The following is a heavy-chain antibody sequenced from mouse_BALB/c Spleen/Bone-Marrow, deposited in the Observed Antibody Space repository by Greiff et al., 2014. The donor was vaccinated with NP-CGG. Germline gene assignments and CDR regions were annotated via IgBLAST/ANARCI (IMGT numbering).Heavy chain of an antibody. V-gene: IGHV1-14*01. CDR2: INPYNDDT. CDR1: GYTFTSYV. CDR3: ARSLDGYDWYFDV. J-gene: IGHJ1*01. Sequence: EVKLQESGPELVKPGASVKMSCKASGYTFTSYVMHWVKQKPGLGLEWIGYINPYNDDTEYNEKFKGKATLTSDKSSSTAYMELSSLTSEDSAVFYCARSLDGYDWYFDVWGAGTTVTVSS. D-gene: IGHD2-2*01.